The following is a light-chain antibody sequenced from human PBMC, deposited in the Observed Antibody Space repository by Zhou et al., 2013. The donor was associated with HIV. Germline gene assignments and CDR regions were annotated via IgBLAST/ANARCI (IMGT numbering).Light chain of an antibody. CDR3: QQYSSWPT. J-gene: IGKJ1*01. Sequence: EVVLTQSPDTLSLSRGETATLSCRATQSVSSNSLAWYQQRPGQAPRLLIYDASSRAAGVPARFRGSGSGTEFTLTISSMQSEDFAVYYCQQYSSWPTFGHGTKVEIK. CDR1: QSVSSN. CDR2: DAS. V-gene: IGKV3D-15*01.